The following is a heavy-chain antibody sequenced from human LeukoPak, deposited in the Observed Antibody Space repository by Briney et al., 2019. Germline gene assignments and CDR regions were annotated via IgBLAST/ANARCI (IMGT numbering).Heavy chain of an antibody. CDR2: ISTDGSTT. V-gene: IGHV3-74*01. CDR1: GFTFSDYW. J-gene: IGHJ4*02. CDR3: ARYRLSDNFFDY. Sequence: GGSPRLSCAASGFTFSDYWMHWVRQAPGKGLVWVSRISTDGSTTNYADSVKGRFTISRDNAKNTLYLQMNSLRAEDTAVYYCARYRLSDNFFDYWGQGTLVTVSS. D-gene: IGHD3-3*01.